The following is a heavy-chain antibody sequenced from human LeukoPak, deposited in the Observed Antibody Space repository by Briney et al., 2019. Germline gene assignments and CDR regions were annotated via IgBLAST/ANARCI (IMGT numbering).Heavy chain of an antibody. CDR3: ARGRVVVVPAAIRGRGYFDY. V-gene: IGHV4-34*01. CDR1: GYSISSGYY. J-gene: IGHJ4*02. D-gene: IGHD2-2*02. CDR2: INHSGST. Sequence: SETLSLTCAVSGYSISSGYYWSWIRQPPGKGLEWIGEINHSGSTNYNPSLKSRVTISVDTSKNQFSLKLSSVTAADTAVYYCARGRVVVVPAAIRGRGYFDYWGQGTLVTVSS.